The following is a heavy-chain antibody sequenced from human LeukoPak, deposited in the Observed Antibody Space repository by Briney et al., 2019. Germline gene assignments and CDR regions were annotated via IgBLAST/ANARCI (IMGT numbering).Heavy chain of an antibody. CDR2: INSDGSWT. CDR3: VSFYETN. J-gene: IGHJ2*01. CDR1: GNYW. V-gene: IGHV3-74*01. Sequence: PGGSLRLSCAASGNYWMHWVRQAPGKGLVWVSHINSDGSWTGYADSVKGRFTISKDNAKNTVYLQMNNLRAEDTAVYYCVSFYETNWSRGTLVTVSS. D-gene: IGHD2-2*01.